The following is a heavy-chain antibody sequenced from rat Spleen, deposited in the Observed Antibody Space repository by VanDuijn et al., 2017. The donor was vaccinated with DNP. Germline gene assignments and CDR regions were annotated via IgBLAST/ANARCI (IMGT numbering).Heavy chain of an antibody. CDR3: ARVPPRGPLLQSRGTWFAY. V-gene: IGHV2-41*01. D-gene: IGHD1-1*01. J-gene: IGHJ3*01. CDR1: GFSLTSYN. Sequence: QVQLKESGPGLVQPSQTLSLTCTVAGFSLTSYNVHWVRQPPGKGLEWMGVIWTGGSPAYNSLLKSRLSFSRDISKSQVFLKMNRRQTEDTATYYCARVPPRGPLLQSRGTWFAYWGQGTLVTVSS. CDR2: IWTGGSP.